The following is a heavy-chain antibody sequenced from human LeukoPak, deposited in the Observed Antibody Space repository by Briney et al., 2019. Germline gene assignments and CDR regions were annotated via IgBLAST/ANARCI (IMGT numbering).Heavy chain of an antibody. J-gene: IGHJ4*02. CDR3: ARLRYDSSGYYFDY. CDR2: INHSGST. D-gene: IGHD3-22*01. CDR1: GGSFSGYY. V-gene: IGHV4-34*01. Sequence: SETLSLTCAVYGGSFSGYYWSWIRQPPGKGPEWIGEINHSGSTNYNPSLKSRVTISVDTSKNQFSLKLSSVTAADTAVYYCARLRYDSSGYYFDYWGQGTLVTVSS.